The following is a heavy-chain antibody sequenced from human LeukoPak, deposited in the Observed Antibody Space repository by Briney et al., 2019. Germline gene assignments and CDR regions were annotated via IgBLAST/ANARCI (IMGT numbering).Heavy chain of an antibody. CDR3: ARGIGRFDY. J-gene: IGHJ4*02. CDR1: GFTFSSYA. V-gene: IGHV3-30*04. D-gene: IGHD2-15*01. CDR2: ISYDGSNK. Sequence: GRSLRLSCAASGFTFSSYAMHWVRQAPGKGLEWVAVISYDGSNKYYADSVKGRFTISRDNSKNTLYLQMNSLRAEDTAVYYCARGIGRFDYWGQGTLVTVSS.